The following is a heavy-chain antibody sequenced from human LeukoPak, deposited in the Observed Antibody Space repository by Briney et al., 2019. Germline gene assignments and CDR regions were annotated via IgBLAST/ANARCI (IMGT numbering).Heavy chain of an antibody. J-gene: IGHJ6*03. CDR3: ARASAAAGGEYYMDV. CDR1: GFTVSSNY. Sequence: GGSLRLSCAASGFTVSSNYMSWVRQAPGKGLEWVSVIYSGGSTYYADSVKGRFTISRDNAKNSLSLQMNSLRAEDTAVYYCARASAAAGGEYYMDVWGKGTTVTVSS. V-gene: IGHV3-53*01. D-gene: IGHD6-13*01. CDR2: IYSGGST.